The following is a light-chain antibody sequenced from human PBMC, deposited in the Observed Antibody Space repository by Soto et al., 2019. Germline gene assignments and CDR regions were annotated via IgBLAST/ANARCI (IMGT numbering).Light chain of an antibody. J-gene: IGKJ1*01. CDR2: KAS. V-gene: IGKV1-5*03. CDR1: QSISTW. Sequence: DIQLTQSPSTLSASVGDGVTITCRASQSISTWLAWYQQKPGKAPKLLIYKASTLERGVPSRFSGSGSGAEFTLTISSLQRDVVATYYCQQYNSYSWTFVYGTKVDIK. CDR3: QQYNSYSWT.